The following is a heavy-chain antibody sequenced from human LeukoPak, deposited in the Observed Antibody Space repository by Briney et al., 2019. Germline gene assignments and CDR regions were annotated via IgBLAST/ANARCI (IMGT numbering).Heavy chain of an antibody. CDR3: AEVESSYCRI. V-gene: IGHV3-23*01. CDR2: IGGGGYTT. J-gene: IGHJ4*02. CDR1: GLTICNYG. Sequence: GGSLRLSCVTSGLTICNYGMNWVRQAPGKGLEWVSSIGGGGYTTYYADSVRGRFTISRDNSKNSMYLQMSSLRAEDTAIYYCAEVESSYCRIWGLGTLVTASS. D-gene: IGHD3-10*01.